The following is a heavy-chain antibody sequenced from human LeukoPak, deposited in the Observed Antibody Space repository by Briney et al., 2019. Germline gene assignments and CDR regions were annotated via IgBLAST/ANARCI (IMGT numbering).Heavy chain of an antibody. Sequence: ASVKVSCKASGYTFTSYYMHWVRQAPGQGLEWMGRINPNSGGTNYAQKFQGRVTMTRDTSISTAYMELSRLRSDDTAVYYCARDKGTSSVGDIWGQGTMVTVSS. CDR1: GYTFTSYY. CDR2: INPNSGGT. CDR3: ARDKGTSSVGDI. J-gene: IGHJ3*02. V-gene: IGHV1-2*06. D-gene: IGHD1-1*01.